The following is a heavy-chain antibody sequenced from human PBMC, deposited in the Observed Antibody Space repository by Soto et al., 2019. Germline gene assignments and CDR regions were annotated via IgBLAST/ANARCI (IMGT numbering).Heavy chain of an antibody. V-gene: IGHV3-48*02. CDR2: ITSDTKTI. CDR1: GFTFSIYS. J-gene: IGHJ4*02. D-gene: IGHD6-19*01. CDR3: ARSVEGHFDY. Sequence: EVQLVESGGDLVQRGGSLRLSCVASGFTFSIYSMNWVRQAPGKGLEWISYITSDTKTIKYADSVKGRFTISRDNAKNSVYLQINSLRDEDTAVYYCARSVEGHFDYWGQGTVVTVSS.